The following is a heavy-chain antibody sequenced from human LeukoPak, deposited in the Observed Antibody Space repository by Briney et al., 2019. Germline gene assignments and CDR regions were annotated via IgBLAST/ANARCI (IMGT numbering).Heavy chain of an antibody. CDR3: ARADSGGEPIDY. CDR2: INHSGST. CDR1: GGSFSGYY. J-gene: IGHJ4*02. D-gene: IGHD4-23*01. Sequence: SETLSLTCAVYGGSFSGYYWSWIRQPPGKGLEWIGEINHSGSTNYNPSLKSRVTISVDTSKNQFSLKLSSVTAADTALYYCARADSGGEPIDYWGQGTLVTVSS. V-gene: IGHV4-34*01.